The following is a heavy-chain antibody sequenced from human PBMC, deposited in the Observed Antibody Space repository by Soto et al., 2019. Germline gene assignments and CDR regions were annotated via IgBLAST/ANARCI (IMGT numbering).Heavy chain of an antibody. D-gene: IGHD5-12*01. CDR2: IYYSGST. Sequence: QLQLQESGPGLVKPSETLSLTCTVSGGSISSSSYYWGWIRQPPGKGLEWIGSIYYSGSTYYNPHLKKRSATSVATSTTQSSLKLSSVTAADTAVYYCARASTIDSVSFDYWGQGTLVTVSS. J-gene: IGHJ4*02. CDR3: ARASTIDSVSFDY. CDR1: GGSISSSSYY. V-gene: IGHV4-39*01.